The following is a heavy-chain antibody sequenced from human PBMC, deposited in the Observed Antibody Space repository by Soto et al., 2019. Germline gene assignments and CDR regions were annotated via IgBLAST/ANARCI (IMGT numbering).Heavy chain of an antibody. CDR2: IYYSGST. V-gene: IGHV4-39*01. CDR1: GGSISSSSYY. J-gene: IGHJ6*02. Sequence: SETLSLTCTVSGGSISSSSYYWGWIRQPPGKGLEWIGSIYYSGSTYYNPSLKSRVTISVDTSKNQFSLKLSSVTAADTAVYYCARQPRITMVRGVISYYYYGMDVWGQGTTVTVSS. CDR3: ARQPRITMVRGVISYYYYGMDV. D-gene: IGHD3-10*01.